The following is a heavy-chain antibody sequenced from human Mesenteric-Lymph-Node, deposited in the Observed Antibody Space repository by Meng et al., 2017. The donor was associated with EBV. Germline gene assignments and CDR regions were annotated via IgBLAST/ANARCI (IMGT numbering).Heavy chain of an antibody. CDR3: ARGYGSGHL. V-gene: IGHV4-34*01. Sequence: FKPSETLSRPVGFHGGAFSGYYWSWSRQPPGKGLEWIGEINHSGSTNYNPSLKSRVTISVDTSKNQFSLKLSSVTDADTAVYYCARGYGSGHLWGQGTLVTVSS. J-gene: IGHJ4*02. CDR1: GGAFSGYY. D-gene: IGHD3-10*01. CDR2: INHSGST.